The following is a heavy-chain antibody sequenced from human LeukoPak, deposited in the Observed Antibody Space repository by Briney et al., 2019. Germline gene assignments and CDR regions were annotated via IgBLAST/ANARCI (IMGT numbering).Heavy chain of an antibody. CDR3: ARLYRYYDYVWGSADAFDI. D-gene: IGHD3-16*01. Sequence: ASETLSLTCTVSGGSISSYYWSWIRQPAGKGLEWIGRIYTSGSTNHNPSLKSRVTMSVDTSKNQFSLKLSSVTAADTAVYYCARLYRYYDYVWGSADAFDIWGQGTMVTVSS. CDR2: IYTSGST. CDR1: GGSISSYY. J-gene: IGHJ3*02. V-gene: IGHV4-4*07.